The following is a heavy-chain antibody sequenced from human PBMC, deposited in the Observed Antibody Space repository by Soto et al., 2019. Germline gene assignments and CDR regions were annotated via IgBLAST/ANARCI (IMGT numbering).Heavy chain of an antibody. D-gene: IGHD3-22*01. CDR3: ARGSHCSDSSGYFY. J-gene: IGHJ4*02. CDR1: GRSFSGYY. CDR2: INHSGST. Sequence: GTLSLTCAVQGRSFSGYYWSWIRQPPGQGLGGMGEINHSGSTNYSQSLTSRVTISVSPCTHQFSLKLSSVSAADTAVYYCARGSHCSDSSGYFYCAQGTLVTVSS. V-gene: IGHV4-34*01.